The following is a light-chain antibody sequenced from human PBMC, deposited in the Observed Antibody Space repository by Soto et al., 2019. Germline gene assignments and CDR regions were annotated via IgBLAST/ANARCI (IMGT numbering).Light chain of an antibody. V-gene: IGLV2-14*01. CDR3: RSYDRSSTFF. J-gene: IGLJ1*01. Sequence: QPVLPQPAPVSGSPGKSITISCTGTSSDVGGYNYVSWYQQHPGKAPKLMIYEVSNRPSGVSNRFSGSKSGNTASLTISGLQAEDEADYYCRSYDRSSTFFFGNGTKVTV. CDR1: SSDVGGYNY. CDR2: EVS.